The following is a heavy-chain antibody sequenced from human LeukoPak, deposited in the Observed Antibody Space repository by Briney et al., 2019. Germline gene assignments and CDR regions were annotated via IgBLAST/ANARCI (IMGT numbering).Heavy chain of an antibody. J-gene: IGHJ4*02. CDR2: ISGSGSST. V-gene: IGHV3-23*01. CDR3: AKRDGYNSNPLKD. CDR1: GFTFSSYP. D-gene: IGHD5-24*01. Sequence: GGSLRLSCAASGFTFSSYPMIGVRQAPGKGLEWVSAISGSGSSTYYADSVKGRFTISRDNSKNTLYLQMNSLRAEDTALYYCAKRDGYNSNPLKDWGQGTLVTVSS.